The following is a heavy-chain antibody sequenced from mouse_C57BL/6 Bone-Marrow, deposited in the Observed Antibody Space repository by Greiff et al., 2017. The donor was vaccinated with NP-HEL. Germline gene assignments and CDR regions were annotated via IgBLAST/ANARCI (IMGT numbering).Heavy chain of an antibody. V-gene: IGHV1-76*01. CDR2: IYPGSGNT. J-gene: IGHJ3*01. CDR1: GYTFTDYY. D-gene: IGHD1-1*01. Sequence: QVQLQQSGAELVRPGASVKLSCKASGYTFTDYYINWVKQRPGQGLEWIARIYPGSGNTYYNEKFKGKATLTAEKSSSTAYMQLSSLTSEESAVYFCAREVFITTVVAPPWFAYWGQGTLVTVSA. CDR3: AREVFITTVVAPPWFAY.